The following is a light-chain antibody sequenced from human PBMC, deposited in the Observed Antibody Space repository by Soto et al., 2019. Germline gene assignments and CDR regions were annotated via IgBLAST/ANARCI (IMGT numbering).Light chain of an antibody. CDR1: NGHSSYA. V-gene: IGLV4-69*01. J-gene: IGLJ3*02. CDR3: QTWGTGIQL. CDR2: LNSDGSH. Sequence: QPVLTQSPSASASLGASVKLTCTLSNGHSSYAIAWHQQQPEKGPRFLMKLNSDGSHSKGDGIPDRFSGSSSGAERYLTISSLQSEDEADYYRQTWGTGIQLFGGGTKLTVL.